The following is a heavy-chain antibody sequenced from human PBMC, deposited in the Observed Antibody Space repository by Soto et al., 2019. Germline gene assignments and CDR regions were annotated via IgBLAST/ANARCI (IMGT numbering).Heavy chain of an antibody. CDR1: GGSISSGDYY. J-gene: IGHJ4*02. CDR3: ARVYYDSSGYRDYFDY. CDR2: IYYSGST. Sequence: SETLSLTCTVSGGSISSGDYYWSWIRQPPGKGLEWIGYIYYSGSTYYNPSLKSRVTISVDTSKNQFSLKLSSVTAADTAVYYCARVYYDSSGYRDYFDYWGQGTLVTVSS. V-gene: IGHV4-30-4*01. D-gene: IGHD3-22*01.